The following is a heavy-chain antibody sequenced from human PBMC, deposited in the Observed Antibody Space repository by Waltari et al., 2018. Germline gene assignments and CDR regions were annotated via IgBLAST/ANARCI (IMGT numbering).Heavy chain of an antibody. CDR3: ARVRVVMGEGVY. V-gene: IGHV3-48*03. Sequence: EVRLVESGGNLVQPGGSLRLSCAASGFSFSSYEMNWVRQAPGRGLEWVLYISSSGSTKYYADSVKGRFTISRDNAKNSLYLQMNSLRADDTAVYYCARVRVVMGEGVYWGQGTLVTVSS. J-gene: IGHJ4*02. CDR2: ISSSGSTK. D-gene: IGHD2-15*01. CDR1: GFSFSSYE.